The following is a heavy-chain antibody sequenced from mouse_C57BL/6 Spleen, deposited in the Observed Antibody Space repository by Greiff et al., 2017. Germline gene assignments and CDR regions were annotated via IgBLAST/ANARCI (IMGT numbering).Heavy chain of an antibody. CDR2: INPNNGGT. Sequence: EVQLQQSGPELVKPGASVKISCKASGYTFTDYYMNWVKQSHGKSLEWIGDINPNNGGTSYNQKFKGKATLTVDKSSSTAYMELRSLTSEDSAVYYCARYPIYGSSHFDYWGQGTTLTVSS. CDR3: ARYPIYGSSHFDY. J-gene: IGHJ2*01. V-gene: IGHV1-26*01. D-gene: IGHD1-1*01. CDR1: GYTFTDYY.